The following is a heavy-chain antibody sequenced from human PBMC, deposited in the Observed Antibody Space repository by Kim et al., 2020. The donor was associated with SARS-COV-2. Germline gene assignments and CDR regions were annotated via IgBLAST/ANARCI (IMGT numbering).Heavy chain of an antibody. J-gene: IGHJ4*01. V-gene: IGHV3-23*01. D-gene: IGHD1-7*01. CDR3: AKISGGTTGREPYYFDY. CDR1: GFTFTSHA. CDR2: VSGSGENT. Sequence: GGSLRLSCAASGFTFTSHALTWVRQAPGKGLEWVSTVSGSGENTYYADSVEGRFTISRDNSKSTLYLQMNSLRADDTAIYYCAKISGGTTGREPYYFDY.